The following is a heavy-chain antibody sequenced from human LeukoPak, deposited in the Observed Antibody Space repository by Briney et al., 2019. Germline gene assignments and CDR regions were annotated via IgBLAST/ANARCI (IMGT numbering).Heavy chain of an antibody. CDR1: GGSISSYY. CDR3: ARGCDGVGYCSGGSCYYYYYMDV. V-gene: IGHV4-59*01. Sequence: SQTLSLTCTVSGGSISSYYWSWIRQPPGKGLEWIGYIYYSGSTNYNPSLKSRVTISVDTSKNQFSLKLSSVTAADTAVYYCARGCDGVGYCSGGSCYYYYYMDVWGKGTTVTVSS. CDR2: IYYSGST. J-gene: IGHJ6*03. D-gene: IGHD2-15*01.